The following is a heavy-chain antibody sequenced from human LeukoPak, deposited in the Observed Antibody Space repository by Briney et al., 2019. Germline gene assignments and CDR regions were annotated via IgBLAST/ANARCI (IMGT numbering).Heavy chain of an antibody. D-gene: IGHD6-13*01. CDR3: SRGAIAAAAFDY. Sequence: GGSLRLSCAASGLTFSSYGMHWVRQAPGKGLEWVAVIWYDGSNKYYADSVKGRFTISRDNSKNTLYLQMNSLRAEDTAVYYCSRGAIAAAAFDYWGQGTLVTVSS. J-gene: IGHJ4*02. V-gene: IGHV3-33*01. CDR1: GLTFSSYG. CDR2: IWYDGSNK.